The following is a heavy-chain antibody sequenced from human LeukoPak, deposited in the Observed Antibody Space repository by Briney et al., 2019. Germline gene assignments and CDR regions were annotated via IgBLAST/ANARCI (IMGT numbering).Heavy chain of an antibody. V-gene: IGHV1-18*01. D-gene: IGHD2-15*01. CDR1: AYTFTNYG. CDR3: ARDMLVANDAFDI. CDR2: INTYNGNT. Sequence: ASVKVSCKASAYTFTNYGISWVRQVPGQRLEWMGWINTYNGNTNYAQKLQGRVTMTTDTSTSTDYMELRSLRSDDTAVYYCARDMLVANDAFDIWGQGTMVTVSS. J-gene: IGHJ3*02.